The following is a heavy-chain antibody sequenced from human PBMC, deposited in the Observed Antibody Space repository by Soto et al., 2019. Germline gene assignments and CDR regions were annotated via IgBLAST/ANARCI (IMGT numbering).Heavy chain of an antibody. V-gene: IGHV1-46*01. J-gene: IGHJ5*02. D-gene: IGHD6-19*01. Sequence: ASVKVSCKASGYIFTSYYIHWVRQAPGQGLEWMGWINPFDGSRMFAQSFQGRVTMTRDTSISTVYMELSSLSFEDTAVYYCARGRIIVAGGFDPWGQGTLVTVSS. CDR1: GYIFTSYY. CDR3: ARGRIIVAGGFDP. CDR2: INPFDGSR.